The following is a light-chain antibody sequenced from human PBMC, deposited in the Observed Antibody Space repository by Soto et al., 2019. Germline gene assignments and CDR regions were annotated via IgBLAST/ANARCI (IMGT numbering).Light chain of an antibody. Sequence: NFMLTQPDSVSESPGKTVTISCTRSSGSIASNYVQWYQQRPGSAPTTVIYEDNQRPSGVPDRLSGSIDSASNSASLTISGLNTEDEADYYCQSYDSSINWVFGGGTKLTVL. CDR2: EDN. J-gene: IGLJ3*02. CDR3: QSYDSSINWV. V-gene: IGLV6-57*04. CDR1: SGSIASNY.